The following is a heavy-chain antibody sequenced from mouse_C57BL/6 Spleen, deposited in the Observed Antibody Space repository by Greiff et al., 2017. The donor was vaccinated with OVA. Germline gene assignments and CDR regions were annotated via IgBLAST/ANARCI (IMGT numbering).Heavy chain of an antibody. CDR3: AINDCSSYVRYFDV. J-gene: IGHJ1*03. V-gene: IGHV2-2*01. CDR1: GFSLTSYG. CDR2: IWSGGST. D-gene: IGHD1-1*01. Sequence: VKLVESGPGLVQPSQSLYITCTVSGFSLTSYGVHWVRQYPGKGLEWMGVIWSGGSTDYNAAFITRLSISKDNSTSQVFFKMNSLQADDTAIYYCAINDCSSYVRYFDVWGTGTTVTVSS.